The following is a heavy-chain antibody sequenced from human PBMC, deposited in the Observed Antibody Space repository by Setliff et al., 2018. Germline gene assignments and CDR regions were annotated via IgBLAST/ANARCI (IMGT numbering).Heavy chain of an antibody. D-gene: IGHD6-19*01. J-gene: IGHJ3*02. CDR3: ARCREWLVRVDI. CDR1: GYTFTGYY. CDR2: INPNSGGT. V-gene: IGHV1-2*02. Sequence: ASVKVSCKASGYTFTGYYMHWVRQAPGQGLEWMGWINPNSGGTNYAQKFQGRVTMTRDTSISTAYMELSRLRSDDTAVYYCARCREWLVRVDIWGQGTMVTVSS.